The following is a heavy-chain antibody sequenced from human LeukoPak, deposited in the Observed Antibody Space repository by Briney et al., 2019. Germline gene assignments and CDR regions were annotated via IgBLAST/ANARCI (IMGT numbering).Heavy chain of an antibody. D-gene: IGHD1-26*01. CDR2: ILYDGSNQ. CDR3: ARDVGATLGGDFDY. J-gene: IGHJ4*02. CDR1: GFTFSRHG. V-gene: IGHV3-30*03. Sequence: GGSLRLSCAASGFTFSRHGMHWVRQAPGKGLEWVALILYDGSNQYYVDSVKGRFTISRDNSKNTLYLQMNSLRAEDTAVYYCARDVGATLGGDFDYWGQGTLVTVSS.